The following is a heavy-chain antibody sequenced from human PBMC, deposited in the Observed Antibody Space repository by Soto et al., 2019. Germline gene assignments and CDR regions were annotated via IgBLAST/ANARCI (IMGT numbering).Heavy chain of an antibody. CDR1: GYTFTSYG. V-gene: IGHV1-18*01. J-gene: IGHJ4*02. CDR3: ARLSLRDFSAKFDY. Sequence: ASVKVSCKASGYTFTSYGISWVRQAPGQGLEWMGWISAYNGNTNYAQKLQGRVTMTTDTSTSTAYMELRSLRSDDTAVYYCARLSLRDFSAKFDYWGQGALLTISS. D-gene: IGHD3-3*01. CDR2: ISAYNGNT.